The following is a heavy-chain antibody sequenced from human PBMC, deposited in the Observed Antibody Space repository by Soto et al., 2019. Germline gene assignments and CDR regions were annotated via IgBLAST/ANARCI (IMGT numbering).Heavy chain of an antibody. Sequence: EGQLVESGGRLVEPGESLRLSCAASGFNFNVAWMNWVRQAPGKGLEWLGRIKSKGGGETTEYVAFVKGRFTISRDDSKNTPYLQMNSLKSEDTAVYYCTKVLALPPNDAFDIWGQGTMVTVSS. CDR1: GFNFNVAW. CDR2: IKSKGGGETT. J-gene: IGHJ3*02. CDR3: TKVLALPPNDAFDI. V-gene: IGHV3-15*01. D-gene: IGHD3-3*02.